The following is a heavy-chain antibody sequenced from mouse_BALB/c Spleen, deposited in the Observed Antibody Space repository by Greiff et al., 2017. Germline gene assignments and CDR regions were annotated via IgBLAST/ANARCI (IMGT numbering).Heavy chain of an antibody. Sequence: VQLQQSGAELMKPGASVKISCKATGYTFSSYWIEWVKQRPGHGLEWIGEILPGSGSTNYNEKFKGKATFTADTSSNTAYMQLSSLTSEDSAVYYCAMGAYGNYPFAYWGQGTLVTVSA. CDR2: ILPGSGST. CDR3: AMGAYGNYPFAY. CDR1: GYTFSSYW. J-gene: IGHJ3*01. D-gene: IGHD2-1*01. V-gene: IGHV1-9*01.